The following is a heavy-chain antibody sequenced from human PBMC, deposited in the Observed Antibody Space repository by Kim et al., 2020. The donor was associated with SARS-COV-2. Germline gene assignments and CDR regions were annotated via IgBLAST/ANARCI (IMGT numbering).Heavy chain of an antibody. D-gene: IGHD4-17*01. J-gene: IGHJ4*02. Sequence: TAKGRFTISRDKSKNTLYLQMNSLRPEDTAVYDCGGEGYGGTDDYWGQGALVTVSS. CDR3: GGEGYGGTDDY. V-gene: IGHV3-30*01.